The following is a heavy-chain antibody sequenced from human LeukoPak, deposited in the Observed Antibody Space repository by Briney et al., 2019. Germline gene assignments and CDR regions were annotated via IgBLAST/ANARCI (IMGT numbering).Heavy chain of an antibody. CDR2: IYYSGST. J-gene: IGHJ6*03. D-gene: IGHD6-13*01. V-gene: IGHV4-39*07. CDR3: ARDPADSSSWYYDYYYMDV. Sequence: SETLSLTCTVSGGSISSSSYYWGWIRQPPGKGLEWIGSIYYSGSTYYNPSLKSQVTISVDTSKNQFSLKLSTVTAADTAVYYCARDPADSSSWYYDYYYMDVWGKGTTVTVSS. CDR1: GGSISSSSYY.